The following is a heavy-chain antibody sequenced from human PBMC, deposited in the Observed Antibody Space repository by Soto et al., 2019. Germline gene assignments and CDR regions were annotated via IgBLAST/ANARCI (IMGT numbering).Heavy chain of an antibody. CDR1: GFSLTTSGVG. CDR3: AHSVHRTVFGLVTTTAIYFDF. Sequence: QITLNKSGPTVVRPTETLTLTCRFSGFSLTTSGVGVGWIRQSPGKAPEWLALIYWDDDKRYSASLKCRLTITKDAPKTPAVVTVSDLYPTETAPSYPAHSVHRTVFGLVTTTAIYFDFWGQGAPVAVSS. J-gene: IGHJ4*02. V-gene: IGHV2-5*02. CDR2: IYWDDDK. D-gene: IGHD3-3*01.